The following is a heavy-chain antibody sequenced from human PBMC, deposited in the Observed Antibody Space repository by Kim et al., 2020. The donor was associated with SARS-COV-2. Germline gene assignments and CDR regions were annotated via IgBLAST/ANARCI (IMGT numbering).Heavy chain of an antibody. V-gene: IGHV4-39*01. D-gene: IGHD6-19*01. CDR1: GGSISSSSYY. Sequence: SETLSLTCTVSGGSISSSSYYWGWIRQPPGKGLEWIGSIYYSGSTYYNPSLKSRVTISVDTSKNQFSLKLSSVTAADTAVYYCARLEGIAVAVAYWGQGTLVTVSS. CDR2: IYYSGST. CDR3: ARLEGIAVAVAY. J-gene: IGHJ4*02.